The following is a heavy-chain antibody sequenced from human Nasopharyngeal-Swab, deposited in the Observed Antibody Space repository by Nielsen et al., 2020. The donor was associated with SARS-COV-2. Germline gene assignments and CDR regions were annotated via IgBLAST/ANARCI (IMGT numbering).Heavy chain of an antibody. Sequence: RQAPGKGLEWIGEIDHTGGTNYNPSLKSRVTISVDTSKNQFSLKLSSATAADTAVYYCARGLSGIVPAPILGLGPFYSFYYMDVWGKGTTVTVSS. J-gene: IGHJ6*03. CDR3: ARGLSGIVPAPILGLGPFYSFYYMDV. D-gene: IGHD7-27*01. CDR2: IDHTGGT. V-gene: IGHV4-34*01.